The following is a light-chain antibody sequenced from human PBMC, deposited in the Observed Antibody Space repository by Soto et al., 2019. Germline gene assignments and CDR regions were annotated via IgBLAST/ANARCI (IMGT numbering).Light chain of an antibody. CDR2: GAI. Sequence: EIVLTQSTGTLSLSPGERVTLSCRASESVSSGYVGWYQQKPGQAPRLVIFGAIGRATGIPDRFRGSGSGTDFTLTISSLEPEDFAVYYGQQYGSSPPSFGQGAKLEIK. V-gene: IGKV3-20*01. J-gene: IGKJ2*01. CDR3: QQYGSSPPS. CDR1: ESVSSGY.